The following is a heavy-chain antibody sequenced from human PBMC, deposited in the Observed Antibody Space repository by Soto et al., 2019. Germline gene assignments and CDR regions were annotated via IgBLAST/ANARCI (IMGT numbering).Heavy chain of an antibody. J-gene: IGHJ6*02. CDR1: GFTFSKFV. CDR3: TKASPDRHHMDV. V-gene: IGHV3-23*04. CDR2: ITETGGDT. Sequence: DVQLVESGGDLVQPGGSLRLSCAASGFTFSKFVMRWVRQTPGKGLEWVSTITETGGDTYYTDSVKGRFTISRDNSKNTLYLQMTSLRAEDTALYYCTKASPDRHHMDVWGQGTTVTVSS.